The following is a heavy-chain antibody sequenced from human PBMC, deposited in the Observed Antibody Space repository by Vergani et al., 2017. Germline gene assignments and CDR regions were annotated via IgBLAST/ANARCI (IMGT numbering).Heavy chain of an antibody. Sequence: EVQLLESGGGLVQPGGSLRLSCAASGFTFSSYAMSWVRQAPGKGLEWVSAISGSGGSTYYADSVKGRFTISRDNSKNTLYLQMNSLRAEDTAVYCCAKGDILVVPAAMGKRYSYGNAFDIWGQGTMVTVSS. CDR3: AKGDILVVPAAMGKRYSYGNAFDI. CDR1: GFTFSSYA. CDR2: ISGSGGST. V-gene: IGHV3-23*01. D-gene: IGHD2-2*01. J-gene: IGHJ3*02.